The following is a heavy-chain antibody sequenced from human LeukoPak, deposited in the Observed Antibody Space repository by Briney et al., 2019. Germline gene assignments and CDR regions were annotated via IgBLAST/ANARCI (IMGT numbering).Heavy chain of an antibody. CDR2: IYYSGST. V-gene: IGHV4-31*03. J-gene: IGHJ4*02. D-gene: IGHD5-12*01. CDR1: GGSISSGGYY. Sequence: PSETLSLTCTVSGGSISSGGYYWSWIRQHPGKGLEWIGYIYYSGSTYYNPSLKSRVTISVDTSKNQFSLKLSSVTAADTAVYYCARGVSVATIRGGFDYWGQGTLVTVSS. CDR3: ARGVSVATIRGGFDY.